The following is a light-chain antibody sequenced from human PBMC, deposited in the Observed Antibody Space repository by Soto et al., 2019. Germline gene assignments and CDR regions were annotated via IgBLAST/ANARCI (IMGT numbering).Light chain of an antibody. J-gene: IGKJ2*03. CDR2: GGS. CDR1: QSVTSTY. V-gene: IGKV3-20*01. Sequence: EIVLTQSPVTLSLSPGERATLSCTASQSVTSTYLAWYQQKPGQSPRLIIYGGSTRASDFPDRFSGGGSGTDFTLVISREEPDDSALYYCHCQQFDSSLVYSFGQRTKLEI. CDR3: HCQQFDSSLVYS.